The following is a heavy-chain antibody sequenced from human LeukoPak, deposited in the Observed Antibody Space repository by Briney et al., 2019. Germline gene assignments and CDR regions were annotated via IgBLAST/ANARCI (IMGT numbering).Heavy chain of an antibody. Sequence: ASVKVSCKVSGYTFINYAIHWVRQAPGQRLEWMGWINPYNGDTEYSQKLQGRITITKDTSATTAYMDLSTLRSEDTAVHYCARGSSSDWPLEYWGRGILVTVSS. CDR1: GYTFINYA. V-gene: IGHV1-3*01. D-gene: IGHD6-19*01. CDR2: INPYNGDT. CDR3: ARGSSSDWPLEY. J-gene: IGHJ4*02.